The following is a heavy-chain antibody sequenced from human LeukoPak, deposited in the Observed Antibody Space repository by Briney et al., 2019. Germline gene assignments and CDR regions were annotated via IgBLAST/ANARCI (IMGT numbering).Heavy chain of an antibody. CDR3: AKGGDTMVRGVISDFDY. V-gene: IGHV3-30*04. Sequence: GGSLRLSCAASGFTFSSYAMHWVRQAPGKGLEWVAVISYDGSNKYYADSVKGRFTISRDNSKNTLYLQMNSLRAEDTAVYYCAKGGDTMVRGVISDFDYWGQGTLVTVSS. CDR2: ISYDGSNK. CDR1: GFTFSSYA. J-gene: IGHJ4*02. D-gene: IGHD3-10*01.